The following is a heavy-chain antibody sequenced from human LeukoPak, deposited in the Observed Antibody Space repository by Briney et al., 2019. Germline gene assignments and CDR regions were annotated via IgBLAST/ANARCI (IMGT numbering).Heavy chain of an antibody. Sequence: GASVKVSCTASGYTFSTYYMHWGRQAPGQGVVWMGVINPSGGSTSYARKLRGRVTMTRDPSKSTVYMELSSLRSEDTAVYYCARRSGGSSLDYMDVWGKGTTITVSS. CDR1: GYTFSTYY. CDR3: ARRSGGSSLDYMDV. D-gene: IGHD2-15*01. J-gene: IGHJ6*03. V-gene: IGHV1-46*01. CDR2: INPSGGST.